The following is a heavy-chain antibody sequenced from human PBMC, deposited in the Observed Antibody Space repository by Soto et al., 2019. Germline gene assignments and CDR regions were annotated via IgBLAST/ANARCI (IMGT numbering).Heavy chain of an antibody. D-gene: IGHD2-2*01. CDR2: ISYDGTIT. CDR3: ATTRVGPCSSSICFSGIFDGMEV. V-gene: IGHV3-30-3*01. Sequence: WGSLRLSCAASGFTISNYGMHWVRQAPGKGLEWVAVISYDGTITYYADSVKGRFTISRDNSKNTLYLQMNSLRTEDTAVYYCATTRVGPCSSSICFSGIFDGMEVWGQGTTVTVSS. CDR1: GFTISNYG. J-gene: IGHJ6*02.